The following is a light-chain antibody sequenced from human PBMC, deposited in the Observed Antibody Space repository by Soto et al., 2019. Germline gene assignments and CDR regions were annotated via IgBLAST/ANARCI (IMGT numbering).Light chain of an antibody. CDR3: SSFGSPSRLEV. V-gene: IGLV2-14*01. Sequence: QSALTQPASVSGSPGQSITISCTGVNSDSGGYKYVCWYQQHPGKAPKLLIFDVTNRPSGVSDRFSGSESGTTASLTISGLQADDEADYYCSSFGSPSRLEVFGTGTKVTVL. J-gene: IGLJ1*01. CDR1: NSDSGGYKY. CDR2: DVT.